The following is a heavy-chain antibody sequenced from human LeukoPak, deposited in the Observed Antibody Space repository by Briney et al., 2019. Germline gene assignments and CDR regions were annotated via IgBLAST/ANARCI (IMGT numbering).Heavy chain of an antibody. CDR3: ARGGGRPVGY. CDR1: GFSFSSYW. J-gene: IGHJ4*02. V-gene: IGHV3-7*01. D-gene: IGHD3-16*01. Sequence: GGSLRLSCAASGFSFSSYWMTWVRQAPGKGLEWVANIKEDGSEKYYVDSVKGRFIISRDNAKNSLYLQMNSLRAEDTAVYYCARGGGRPVGYWGQGTLVTVSS. CDR2: IKEDGSEK.